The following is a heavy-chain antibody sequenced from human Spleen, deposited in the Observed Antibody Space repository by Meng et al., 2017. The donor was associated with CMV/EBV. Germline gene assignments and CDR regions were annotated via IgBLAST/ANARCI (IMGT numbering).Heavy chain of an antibody. CDR3: AGSRPGGGACDY. CDR2: IQVIGHT. Sequence: QVQIQESGPGLVKPSETLSLPCIVSDASIKNYNWNWVRQPAGQGLEWIGLIQVIGHTVYNPSLKSRVTVSLDASKSQFSLTLNSVTAADTATYYRAGSRPGGGACDYWGQGILVTVSS. D-gene: IGHD3-16*01. CDR1: DASIKNYN. J-gene: IGHJ4*02. V-gene: IGHV4-4*07.